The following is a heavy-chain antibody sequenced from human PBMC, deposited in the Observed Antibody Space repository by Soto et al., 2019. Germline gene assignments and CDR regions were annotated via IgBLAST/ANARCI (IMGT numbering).Heavy chain of an antibody. V-gene: IGHV4-31*03. CDR3: ARGETTIFGVVKYGMDV. CDR2: IYYSGST. D-gene: IGHD3-3*01. CDR1: GGSISSGGYY. J-gene: IGHJ6*02. Sequence: SETLSLTCTVSGGSISSGGYYWSWIRQHPGKGLEWIGYIYYSGSTYYNPSLKSRVTISVDTSKNQFSLKLSSVTAADTAVYYCARGETTIFGVVKYGMDVWGQGTTVTVSS.